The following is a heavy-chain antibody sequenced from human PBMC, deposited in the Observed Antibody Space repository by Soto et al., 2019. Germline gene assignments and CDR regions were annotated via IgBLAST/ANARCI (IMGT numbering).Heavy chain of an antibody. CDR3: ARDYSIAVSSDYYYYGMDV. D-gene: IGHD6-19*01. J-gene: IGHJ6*02. Sequence: GSLRLSCAASGFTFSSYGMHWVRQAPGKGLEWVAVIWYDGSNKYYADSVKGRFTISRDNSKNTLYLQMNSLRAEDTAVYYCARDYSIAVSSDYYYYGMDVWGQGTTVTVSS. CDR1: GFTFSSYG. CDR2: IWYDGSNK. V-gene: IGHV3-33*01.